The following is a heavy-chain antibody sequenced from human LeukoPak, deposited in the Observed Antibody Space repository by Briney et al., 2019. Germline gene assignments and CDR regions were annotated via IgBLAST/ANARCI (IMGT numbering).Heavy chain of an antibody. CDR1: GYTFTSYG. Sequence: ASVKVSCKASGYTFTSYGINWVLQATGQGLEWMGWMNPNNNNTGYAQKFQGRVTMTRNTSISTAYMELSSLRSEDTAVYYCARYPRSNYNFDFWGQGTLVTVSS. V-gene: IGHV1-8*01. D-gene: IGHD5-24*01. CDR3: ARYPRSNYNFDF. J-gene: IGHJ4*02. CDR2: MNPNNNNT.